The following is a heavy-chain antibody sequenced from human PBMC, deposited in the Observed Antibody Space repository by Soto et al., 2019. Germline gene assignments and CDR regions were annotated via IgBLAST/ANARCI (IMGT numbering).Heavy chain of an antibody. J-gene: IGHJ6*02. V-gene: IGHV1-3*01. CDR1: GYTFTSYA. CDR2: INAGNGNT. Sequence: ASVKVSCKASGYTFTSYAMHWVRQAPGQRLEWMGWINAGNGNTKYSQKFQGRVTITRDTSASTAYMELSSLRSEDTAVYYCTRGRLQKYYYYGMDVWGQGTTVTVSS. CDR3: TRGRLQKYYYYGMDV.